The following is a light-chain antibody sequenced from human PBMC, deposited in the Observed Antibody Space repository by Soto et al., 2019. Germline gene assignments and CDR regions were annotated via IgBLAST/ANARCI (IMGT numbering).Light chain of an antibody. CDR1: QSVSSN. V-gene: IGKV3-15*01. Sequence: EIVMTQSPATLSVSPGERATLSCRASQSVSSNLAWYQQKPGQAPRLLIYDASTRATGIPARFSGSGSGTEYTLTXSSXQSEDSAVYYCQQCSWHPFTVTFGGGTKVEIK. J-gene: IGKJ4*01. CDR3: QQCSWHPFTVT. CDR2: DAS.